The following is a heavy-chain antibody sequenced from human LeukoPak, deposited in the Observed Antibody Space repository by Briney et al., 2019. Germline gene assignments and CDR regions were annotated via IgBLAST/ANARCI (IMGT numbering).Heavy chain of an antibody. CDR2: MNPNSGNT. CDR3: AMHKYSSSLDGLDP. Sequence: ASVKVSCKSSVYTFTSYDINWVRQATGQGLEWMGWMNPNSGNTGYAQKFQGRVTITRNTSISTADMELSSLRSEDTAVYYCAMHKYSSSLDGLDPWGQGTLVTVSS. V-gene: IGHV1-8*03. J-gene: IGHJ5*02. D-gene: IGHD6-6*01. CDR1: VYTFTSYD.